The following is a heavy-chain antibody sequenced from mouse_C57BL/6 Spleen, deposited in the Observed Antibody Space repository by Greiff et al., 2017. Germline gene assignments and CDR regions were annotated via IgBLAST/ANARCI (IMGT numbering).Heavy chain of an antibody. V-gene: IGHV5-17*01. Sequence: DVMLVESGGGLVKPGGSLKLSCAASGFTFSDYGMHWVRQAPEKGLEWVAYISSGSSTIYYADTVKGRFTISRDNAKNTLFLQMTSLRSEDTAMYYCAREFDYYGSRGFDYWGQGTTLTVSS. J-gene: IGHJ2*01. CDR2: ISSGSSTI. CDR1: GFTFSDYG. D-gene: IGHD1-1*01. CDR3: AREFDYYGSRGFDY.